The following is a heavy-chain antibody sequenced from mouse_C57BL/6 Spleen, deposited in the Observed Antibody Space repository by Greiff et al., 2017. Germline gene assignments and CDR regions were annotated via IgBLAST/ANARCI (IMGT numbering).Heavy chain of an antibody. J-gene: IGHJ1*03. CDR1: GYTFTDYN. V-gene: IGHV1-22*01. Sequence: VHVKQSGPELVKPVASVKMSCKASGYTFTDYNMHWVKQSHGKSLEWIGYINPNNGGTSYNQKFKGKATLTVNKSSSTAYMELRSLTSEDSAVYYFAREDGSSHWYFDVWGTGTTVTVSS. CDR3: AREDGSSHWYFDV. D-gene: IGHD1-1*01. CDR2: INPNNGGT.